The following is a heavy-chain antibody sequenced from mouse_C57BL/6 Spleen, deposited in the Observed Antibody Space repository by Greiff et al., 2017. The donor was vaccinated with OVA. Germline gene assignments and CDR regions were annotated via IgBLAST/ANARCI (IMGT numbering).Heavy chain of an antibody. Sequence: EVKVVESGGGLVKPGGSLKLSCAASGFTFSDYGMHWVRQAPEKGLEWVAYISSGSSTIYYADTVKGRFTISRDNAKNTLFLQMTSLRSEDTAMYYCARGGYYYGSSGYFDYWGQGTTLTVSS. CDR1: GFTFSDYG. V-gene: IGHV5-17*01. D-gene: IGHD1-1*01. CDR3: ARGGYYYGSSGYFDY. CDR2: ISSGSSTI. J-gene: IGHJ2*01.